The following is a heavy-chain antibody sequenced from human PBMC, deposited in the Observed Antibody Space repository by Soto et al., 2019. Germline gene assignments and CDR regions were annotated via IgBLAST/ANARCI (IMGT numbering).Heavy chain of an antibody. V-gene: IGHV3-30*18. Sequence: QVQLVESGGGVVQPGRSLRLSCAASGFTFSNYGIHWVRQAPGKGLEWVTVVGNDGRVQYYADSVKGRFTISRDNSRNTVNLQMNSLIAEDTVMYYCAKEVSMKSGHWYFGHWGRGTMVSVSS. J-gene: IGHJ2*01. D-gene: IGHD7-27*01. CDR3: AKEVSMKSGHWYFGH. CDR2: VGNDGRVQ. CDR1: GFTFSNYG.